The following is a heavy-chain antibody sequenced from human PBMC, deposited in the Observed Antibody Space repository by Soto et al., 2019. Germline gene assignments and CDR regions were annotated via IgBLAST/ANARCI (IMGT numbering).Heavy chain of an antibody. CDR3: ARDSIPRQYCSSTSCYTGWFDP. D-gene: IGHD2-2*02. CDR2: ISSSSSYI. Sequence: VGSLRLSCAASGFTFSSYSMNWVRQAPGKGLEWVSSISSSSSYIYYADSVKGRFTISRDNAKNSLYLQMNSLRAEDTAVYYCARDSIPRQYCSSTSCYTGWFDPWGQGTLVTVSS. J-gene: IGHJ5*02. CDR1: GFTFSSYS. V-gene: IGHV3-21*01.